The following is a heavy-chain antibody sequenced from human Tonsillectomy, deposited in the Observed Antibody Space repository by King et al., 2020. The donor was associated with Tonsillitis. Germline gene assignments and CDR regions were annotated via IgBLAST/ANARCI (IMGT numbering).Heavy chain of an antibody. Sequence: VQLVQSGAEVRKPGASVKVSCKPSGYTFTDYYIHWMRQAPGQGLEWTGWIDPKSGGTKYSQKFQGRVTMTRDTSISTASMELDSLRSDDTAVYYCARAGYYGSGTYFAYWFFDLWGRGTLVTVSS. D-gene: IGHD3-22*01. CDR2: IDPKSGGT. V-gene: IGHV1-2*02. CDR1: GYTFTDYY. CDR3: ARAGYYGSGTYFAYWFFDL. J-gene: IGHJ2*01.